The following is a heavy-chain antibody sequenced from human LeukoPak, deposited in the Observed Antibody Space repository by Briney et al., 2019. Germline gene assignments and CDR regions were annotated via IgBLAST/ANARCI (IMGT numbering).Heavy chain of an antibody. CDR2: ISSSSSYI. D-gene: IGHD2-2*01. J-gene: IGHJ6*03. V-gene: IGHV3-21*01. CDR1: GFTFSSYS. CDR3: ARDSSCSSTCCYDDYYYMDV. Sequence: GGSLRLSCAASGFTFSSYSMNWVRQAPGKGLEWVSSISSSSSYIYYADSVKGRFTISRDNAKNSLYLQMNSLRAEDTAVHYCARDSSCSSTCCYDDYYYMDVWGKGTTVTVSS.